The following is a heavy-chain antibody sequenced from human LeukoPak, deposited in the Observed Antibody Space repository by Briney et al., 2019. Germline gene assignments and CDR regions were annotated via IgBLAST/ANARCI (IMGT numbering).Heavy chain of an antibody. Sequence: GESLKISCKGSGYSFTSYWIGWVRQMPGKGLEWMGIIYPGDSDTRYSPPFQGQVTISADKSISTAYLQWSSLKASDTAMYYCARHSGGGSSKDYYYYGMDVWGQGTTVTVSS. V-gene: IGHV5-51*01. D-gene: IGHD5-12*01. J-gene: IGHJ6*02. CDR3: ARHSGGGSSKDYYYYGMDV. CDR2: IYPGDSDT. CDR1: GYSFTSYW.